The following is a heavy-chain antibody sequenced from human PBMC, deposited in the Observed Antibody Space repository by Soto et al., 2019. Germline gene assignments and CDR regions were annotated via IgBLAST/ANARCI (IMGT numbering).Heavy chain of an antibody. Sequence: VGSLRLSCAASGFTFSSYAMSWVRQAPGKGLEWVSAISGSGGSTYYADSVKGRFTISRDNSKNTLYLQMNSLRAEDTAVYYCAKDTPQGPIYYYYYGMDVWGQGTTVTVSS. J-gene: IGHJ6*02. CDR2: ISGSGGST. V-gene: IGHV3-23*01. CDR1: GFTFSSYA. CDR3: AKDTPQGPIYYYYYGMDV.